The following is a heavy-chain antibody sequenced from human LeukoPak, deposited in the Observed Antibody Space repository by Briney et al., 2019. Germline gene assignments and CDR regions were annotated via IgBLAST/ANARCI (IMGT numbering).Heavy chain of an antibody. V-gene: IGHV4-59*08. D-gene: IGHD6-13*01. CDR3: ARHGPGIAAAGTGDTAMADPPYYYYGMDV. J-gene: IGHJ6*02. CDR1: GGSISSYY. CDR2: IYYSGST. Sequence: SETLSLTCTVSGGSISSYYWSWIRQPPGKGLEWIGYIYYSGSTDYNPSLKSRVTISVDTSKNQFSLKLSSVTAADTAVYYRARHGPGIAAAGTGDTAMADPPYYYYGMDVWGQGTTVTVSS.